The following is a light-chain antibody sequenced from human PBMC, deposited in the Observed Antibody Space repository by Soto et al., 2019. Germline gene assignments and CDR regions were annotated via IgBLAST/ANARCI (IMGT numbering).Light chain of an antibody. J-gene: IGKJ1*01. Sequence: EIVLTQSPGTLSLSPGERATLSCRASQSVGRDYLAWYQQKPGQAPRLLIYGASSRATGIPDRFSGSGSGTDFTLTISRLEPEDFAVYYCQQYGSSPWTFGQGTKVDI. V-gene: IGKV3-20*01. CDR3: QQYGSSPWT. CDR2: GAS. CDR1: QSVGRDY.